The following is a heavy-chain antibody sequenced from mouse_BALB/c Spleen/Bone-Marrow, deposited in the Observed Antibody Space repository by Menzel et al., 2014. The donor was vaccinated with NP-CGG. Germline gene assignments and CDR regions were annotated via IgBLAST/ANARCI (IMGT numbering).Heavy chain of an antibody. CDR2: IDPANGNT. Sequence: EVQLQQSGAELVKPGASVKLSCTASGFNIKDTYMHWVKQRPEQGLEWIGRIDPANGNTKYDPKFQGKATITADTSSNTAYLQLSSLTSEDTAVYYCAAYYRYLAWFAYWCQGTLVTVSA. V-gene: IGHV14-3*02. D-gene: IGHD2-14*01. J-gene: IGHJ3*01. CDR3: AAYYRYLAWFAY. CDR1: GFNIKDTY.